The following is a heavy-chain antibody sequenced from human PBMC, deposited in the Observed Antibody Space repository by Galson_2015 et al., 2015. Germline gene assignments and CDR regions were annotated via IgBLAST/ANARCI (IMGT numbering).Heavy chain of an antibody. V-gene: IGHV4-4*01. CDR1: GGAIDSGDW. CDR3: AIRLQIQMAFDS. J-gene: IGHJ4*02. CDR2: TYHSGFT. D-gene: IGHD5-18*01. Sequence: ETLSLTCTVSGGAIDSGDWWTWVRQPPGKGLEWIGETYHSGFTKYSPSLKSRVTILVDKSKNQFSLKVTSVTAADTAVYCCAIRLQIQMAFDSWGQGTPVIVSS.